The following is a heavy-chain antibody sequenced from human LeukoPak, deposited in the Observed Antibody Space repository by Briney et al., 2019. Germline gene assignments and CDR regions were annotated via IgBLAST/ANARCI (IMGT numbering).Heavy chain of an antibody. CDR3: ARPNSGYDSPPGY. CDR2: IIPIFSTA. D-gene: IGHD5-12*01. J-gene: IGHJ4*02. CDR1: GGTFSSYA. V-gene: IGHV1-69*01. Sequence: AASVKVSCKASGGTFSSYAISWVRQAPGQGLEWMGGIIPIFSTANYAQKFQGRVTITADESTSTAYMELSSLRSEDTAVYYCARPNSGYDSPPGYWGQGTLVTVSS.